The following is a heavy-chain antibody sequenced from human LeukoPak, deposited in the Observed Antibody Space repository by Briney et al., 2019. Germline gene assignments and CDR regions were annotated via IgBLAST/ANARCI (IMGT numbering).Heavy chain of an antibody. CDR1: GGTFSSYA. Sequence: ASVKVSCKASGGTFSSYAISWVRQAPGQGLEWMGRIIPILGIANYAQKFQGRVTITADKSTSTAYMELSSLRSDDTAVYYCARGSSIVAVAGRPPRWFDPWGQGTLVTVSS. V-gene: IGHV1-69*04. D-gene: IGHD6-19*01. CDR3: ARGSSIVAVAGRPPRWFDP. J-gene: IGHJ5*02. CDR2: IIPILGIA.